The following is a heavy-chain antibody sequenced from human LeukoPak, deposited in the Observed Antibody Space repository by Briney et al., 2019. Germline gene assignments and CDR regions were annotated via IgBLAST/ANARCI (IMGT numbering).Heavy chain of an antibody. CDR2: IIPIFGTA. Sequence: PRASVKVSCKASGGTFSSYATSWVRQAPGQGLEWMGGIIPIFGTANYAQKFQGRVTMTTDTSTSTVYMELSSLRSEDTAVYYCARGGCGDSAAPFDDWGQGTLVPVSS. J-gene: IGHJ4*02. CDR1: GGTFSSYA. CDR3: ARGGCGDSAAPFDD. D-gene: IGHD2-21*02. V-gene: IGHV1-69*05.